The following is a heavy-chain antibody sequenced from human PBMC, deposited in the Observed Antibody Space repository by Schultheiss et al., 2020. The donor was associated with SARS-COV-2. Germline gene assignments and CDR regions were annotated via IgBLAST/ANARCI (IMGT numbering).Heavy chain of an antibody. J-gene: IGHJ4*02. CDR3: ARGPVGSGSYYLTSFDY. CDR1: GYTFTSYA. D-gene: IGHD1-26*01. CDR2: INAGNGNT. Sequence: ASVKVSCKASGYTFTSYAMHWVRQAPGQRLEWMGWINAGNGNTKYSQEFQGRVTITRDTSISTAYMELSSLRSEDTAVYYCARGPVGSGSYYLTSFDYWGQGTLVTVSS. V-gene: IGHV1-3*03.